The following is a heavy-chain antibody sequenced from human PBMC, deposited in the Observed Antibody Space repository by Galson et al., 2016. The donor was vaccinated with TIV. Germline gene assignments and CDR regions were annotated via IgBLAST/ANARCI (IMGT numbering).Heavy chain of an antibody. CDR1: GYTFTSNY. J-gene: IGHJ4*02. V-gene: IGHV1-46*03. Sequence: SVKVSCKASGYTFTSNYVHWVRQAPGQGLEWMGFINPSGGVTFYTRKFQGRVTMTTDTSTSTVYMEMSSLISEDAAVYFCARGTRSGESNGWPPFDYWGQGTLLTVPS. D-gene: IGHD3-10*01. CDR2: INPSGGVT. CDR3: ARGTRSGESNGWPPFDY.